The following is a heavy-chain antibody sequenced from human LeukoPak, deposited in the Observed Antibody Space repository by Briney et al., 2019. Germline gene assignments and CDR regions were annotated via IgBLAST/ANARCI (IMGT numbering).Heavy chain of an antibody. CDR2: MSSSGIS. D-gene: IGHD6-19*01. V-gene: IGHV4-59*08. CDR1: GDSISSYY. J-gene: IGHJ5*02. CDR3: AKGAGPPWFDP. Sequence: PSETLSLTCTVSGDSISSYYWSWIRQPPGKGLEWIGRMSSSGISTYSPSLKSRVTISIDTSRNQFSMNLNSVTAADTAVYYCAKGAGPPWFDPWGQGTLVTVSS.